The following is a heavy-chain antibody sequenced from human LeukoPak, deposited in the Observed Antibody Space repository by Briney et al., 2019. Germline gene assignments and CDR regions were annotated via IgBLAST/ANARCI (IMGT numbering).Heavy chain of an antibody. J-gene: IGHJ4*02. CDR3: ARVTGYMIEDYFDY. V-gene: IGHV4-34*01. D-gene: IGHD3-22*01. CDR1: GGSFSDDY. CDR2: INHSGST. Sequence: PSETLSLTCAVYGGSFSDDYWNWIRQPPGKGLEWIGEINHSGSTNYNPSLKSRVTISVDTSKNQFSLKLRSVTAADTAVYYCARVTGYMIEDYFDYWGQGTLVTVSS.